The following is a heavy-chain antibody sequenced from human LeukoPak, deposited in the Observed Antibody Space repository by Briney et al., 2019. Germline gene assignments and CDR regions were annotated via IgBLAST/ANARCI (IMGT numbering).Heavy chain of an antibody. D-gene: IGHD1-26*01. J-gene: IGHJ4*02. V-gene: IGHV3-30-3*01. CDR3: ARGEKSHIDY. Sequence: GRSLRLSCAASGFTFSSYAMHWVRQAPGKGLEWVAVISYDGSNKYYADSVKGRFTISRDDSKNTLYLQMNSLRAEDTAVYYCARGEKSHIDYWGQGTLVTVSS. CDR2: ISYDGSNK. CDR1: GFTFSSYA.